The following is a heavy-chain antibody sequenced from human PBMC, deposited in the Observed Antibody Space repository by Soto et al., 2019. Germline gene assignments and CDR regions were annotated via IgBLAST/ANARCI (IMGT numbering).Heavy chain of an antibody. CDR3: ALYSYYDFWSGYYRGLFDP. Sequence: SGPTLVKPTQTLTLTCTFSGFSLSTSGVGVGWIRQPPGKALEWLALIYWDDDKRYSPSLKSRLTITKDTSKNQVVLTMTNMDPVDTATYYCALYSYYDFWSGYYRGLFDPWGQGTLVTVSS. CDR1: GFSLSTSGVG. V-gene: IGHV2-5*02. CDR2: IYWDDDK. D-gene: IGHD3-3*01. J-gene: IGHJ5*02.